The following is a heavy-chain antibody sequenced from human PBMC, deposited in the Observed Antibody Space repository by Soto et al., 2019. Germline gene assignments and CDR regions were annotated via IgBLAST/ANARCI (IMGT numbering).Heavy chain of an antibody. Sequence: PGGSLRLSCAASGFTFSSYAMSWVRQAPGKGLEWVSAISGSGGSTYDADSVKGRFTISRDNSKNTLYLQMNSLRAEDTAVYYCAKGSLRYCTNGVCYRLYYFDYWGQGTLVTVSS. CDR1: GFTFSSYA. D-gene: IGHD2-8*01. CDR3: AKGSLRYCTNGVCYRLYYFDY. V-gene: IGHV3-23*01. J-gene: IGHJ4*02. CDR2: ISGSGGST.